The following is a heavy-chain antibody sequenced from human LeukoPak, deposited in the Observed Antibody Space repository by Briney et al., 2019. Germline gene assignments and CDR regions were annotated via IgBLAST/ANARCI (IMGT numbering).Heavy chain of an antibody. CDR3: ARGPDSSSWVDAFDI. Sequence: PGGSLRLSCAASGFTFSSYGMHWVRQAPGKGLEWVAVIWYDGSNKYYADSVKGRFTISRDNSKNTLYLQMNSLRAEDTAVYYCARGPDSSSWVDAFDIWGQGTMVTVSS. D-gene: IGHD6-13*01. CDR2: IWYDGSNK. J-gene: IGHJ3*02. V-gene: IGHV3-33*08. CDR1: GFTFSSYG.